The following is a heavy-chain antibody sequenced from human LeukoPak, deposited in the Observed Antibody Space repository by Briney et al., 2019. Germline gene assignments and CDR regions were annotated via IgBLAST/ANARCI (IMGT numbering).Heavy chain of an antibody. Sequence: GGSLRLSCAASGFTFDDYAVHWVRHAPGKGLEWVALISWEGQTTYYADSVRGRFTISRDNSKNSLYLQMNSLRTEDTASYYCTRDTDYGSATNYFDSWGQGTLVRVSS. V-gene: IGHV3-43*01. D-gene: IGHD3-10*01. J-gene: IGHJ4*02. CDR2: ISWEGQTT. CDR3: TRDTDYGSATNYFDS. CDR1: GFTFDDYA.